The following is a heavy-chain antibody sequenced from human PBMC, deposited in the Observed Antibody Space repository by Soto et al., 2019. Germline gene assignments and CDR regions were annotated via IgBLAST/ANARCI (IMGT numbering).Heavy chain of an antibody. CDR1: GGSISSSGYC. J-gene: IGHJ6*02. CDR3: ARATDRFLDYYYGVDV. Sequence: LSLTCAVSGGSISSSGYCWNWILHRPGKGLEWIGYIYHGGSTYYNPSLKSRVTISVDRSQNQFSLKLTSVTAADTAVYFCARATDRFLDYYYGVDVWGQGTTVTVSS. CDR2: IYHGGST. D-gene: IGHD1-1*01. V-gene: IGHV4-30-2*01.